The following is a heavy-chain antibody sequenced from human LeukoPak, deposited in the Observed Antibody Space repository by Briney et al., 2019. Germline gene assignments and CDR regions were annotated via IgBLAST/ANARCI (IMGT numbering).Heavy chain of an antibody. D-gene: IGHD6-19*01. CDR1: EFTFIDYA. V-gene: IGHV3-23*05. CDR3: AKFEGATIPGWFNDY. CDR2: IDKTTYPT. Sequence: GGSLRLSCAASEFTFIDYAMGWVRQAPGKGLEWVSTIDKTTYPTFYADSVKGRFTISRDNSKNTLYPQMNSLRAEDTAVYFCAKFEGATIPGWFNDYWGQGILVTVSS. J-gene: IGHJ4*02.